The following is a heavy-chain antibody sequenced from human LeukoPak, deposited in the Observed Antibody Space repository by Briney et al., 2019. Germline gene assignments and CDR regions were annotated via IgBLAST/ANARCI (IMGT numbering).Heavy chain of an antibody. J-gene: IGHJ4*02. V-gene: IGHV5-51*01. D-gene: IGHD3-10*01. CDR2: IHPGDSDT. Sequence: GESLKISCKGSGYSFTSYWIGWVRQMPGKGLEWMGIIHPGDSDTRYSPSFQGQVTISADKSISTAYLQWSSLKASDTAMYYCARHPSITMVRGVQTNYFDYWGQGTLVTVSS. CDR1: GYSFTSYW. CDR3: ARHPSITMVRGVQTNYFDY.